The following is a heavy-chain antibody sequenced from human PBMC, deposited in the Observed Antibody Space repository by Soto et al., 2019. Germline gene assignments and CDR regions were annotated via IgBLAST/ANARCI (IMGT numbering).Heavy chain of an antibody. V-gene: IGHV3-11*06. CDR1: GFTFSDYY. CDR3: ARLRASGWYMGGYLDS. CDR2: IVTSSAYT. J-gene: IGHJ4*02. D-gene: IGHD6-13*01. Sequence: QVQLVESGGGLVKPGGSLRLSCVVSGFTFSDYYMSWLRQAPGKGLEWISYIVTSSAYTKYADSVKGRFSISRDNAKNSLYLEMNSLRVEDTAVYYCARLRASGWYMGGYLDSLGQGTLVTVSS.